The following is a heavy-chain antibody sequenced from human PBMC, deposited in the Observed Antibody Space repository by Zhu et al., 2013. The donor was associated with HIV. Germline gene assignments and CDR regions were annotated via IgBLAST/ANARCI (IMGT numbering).Heavy chain of an antibody. CDR3: ARGRWYSSSWYAGTDYYYYGMDV. V-gene: IGHV1-8*01. J-gene: IGHJ6*02. CDR1: GYTFTSYD. CDR2: MNPNSGNT. D-gene: IGHD6-13*01. Sequence: QVQLVQSGAEVKKPGASVKVSCKASGYTFTSYDINWVRQATGQGLEWMGWMNPNSGNTGYAQKFQGRVTMTRNTSISTAYMELSSLRSEDTAVYYCARGRWYSSSWYAGTDYYYYGMDVWGQGTTVTVSS.